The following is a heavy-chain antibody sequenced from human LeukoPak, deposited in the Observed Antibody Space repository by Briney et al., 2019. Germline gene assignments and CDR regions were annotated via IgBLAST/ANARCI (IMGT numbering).Heavy chain of an antibody. Sequence: PSETLSLTCAVYGGSFSGYYWSWIRQPPGKGLEWIGEINHSGSTNYNPSLKSRVTISVDTSKNQFSLKLSSVIAADTAVYYCASKSYGDYPVDYWGQGTLVTVSS. D-gene: IGHD4-17*01. CDR2: INHSGST. V-gene: IGHV4-34*01. CDR3: ASKSYGDYPVDY. J-gene: IGHJ4*02. CDR1: GGSFSGYY.